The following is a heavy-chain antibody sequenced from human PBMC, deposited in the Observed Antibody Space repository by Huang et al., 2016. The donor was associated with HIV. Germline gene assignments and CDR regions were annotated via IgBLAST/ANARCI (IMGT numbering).Heavy chain of an antibody. V-gene: IGHV1-8*01. D-gene: IGHD2-15*01. CDR3: ATLPPVNYGRSGGRVRDY. CDR1: GYTFSNYD. CDR2: KHPNSGNT. J-gene: IGHJ4*02. Sequence: QVQLVQSGAEVKKPGASVKVSCKASGYTFSNYDINWVRQAPGQGLEWRGWKHPNSGNTGYARKFQGRVTMTRSTSISTAYMELSRLRFEDTAVYYCATLPPVNYGRSGGRVRDYWGQGSLVTVSS.